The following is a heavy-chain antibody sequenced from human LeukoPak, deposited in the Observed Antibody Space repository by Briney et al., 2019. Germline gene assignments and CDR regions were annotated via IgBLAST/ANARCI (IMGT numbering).Heavy chain of an antibody. CDR3: ASSLWFGESY. V-gene: IGHV3-48*04. CDR2: ISSSSSTI. Sequence: GGSLRLSCAASGFTFSSYSMNWVRRAPGKGLEWVSYISSSSSTIYYADSVKGRFTISRDNAKNSLYLQMNSLRAEDTAVYYCASSLWFGESYWGQGTLVTVSS. CDR1: GFTFSSYS. J-gene: IGHJ4*02. D-gene: IGHD3-10*01.